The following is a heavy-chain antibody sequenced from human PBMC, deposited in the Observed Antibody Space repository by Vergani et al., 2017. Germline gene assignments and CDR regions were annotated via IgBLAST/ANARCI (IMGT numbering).Heavy chain of an antibody. CDR1: GGSISSYY. CDR2: IYYSGST. D-gene: IGHD6-13*01. J-gene: IGHJ3*02. V-gene: IGHV4-59*01. CDR3: ARGVVAAAGDAFDI. Sequence: QVQLQESGPGLVKPSETLSLTCTVSGGSISSYYWSWIRQPPGKGLEWIGYIYYSGSTNYNPSLKSRVTISVDPSKNQFSLKLSSVTAADTAVYYCARGVVAAAGDAFDIWGQGTMVTVSS.